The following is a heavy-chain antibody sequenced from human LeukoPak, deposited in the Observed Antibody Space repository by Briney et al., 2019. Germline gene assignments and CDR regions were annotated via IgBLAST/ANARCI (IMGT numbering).Heavy chain of an antibody. Sequence: GGSLGLSCAASGFSFSSYDMMWVRQAPGQGLEWVSSIRSSSNYIYYADSVKGRFTISRDNAKNSLYLQMNSLRAEDTAVYYCATSSYGLYWGQGTLVTVSS. D-gene: IGHD3-16*01. CDR3: ATSSYGLY. V-gene: IGHV3-21*01. J-gene: IGHJ4*02. CDR1: GFSFSSYD. CDR2: IRSSSNYI.